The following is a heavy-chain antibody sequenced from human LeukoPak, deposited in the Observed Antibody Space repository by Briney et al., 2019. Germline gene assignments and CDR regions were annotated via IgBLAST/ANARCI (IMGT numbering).Heavy chain of an antibody. CDR3: AKGVVADPFYYYMDV. V-gene: IGHV3-9*03. J-gene: IGHJ6*03. CDR2: ISWNSGGK. Sequence: PGRSLRLSCAASGFTFADYAMHWVRQAPGKGLEWVSGISWNSGGKGYADSVKGRFTISRDNAKNSLYLQMNSLRVEDMAFYYCAKGVVADPFYYYMDVWGKGTTVTVSS. CDR1: GFTFADYA. D-gene: IGHD3-22*01.